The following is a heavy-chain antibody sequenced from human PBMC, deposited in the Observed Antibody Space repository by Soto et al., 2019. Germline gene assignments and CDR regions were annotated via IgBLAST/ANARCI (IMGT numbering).Heavy chain of an antibody. CDR3: ARDLARSYIDGPLDP. V-gene: IGHV4-59*01. Sequence: PSETLSLTCTASGGSMSRYYWTWIRQPPGKGLEWIGNIHYTGSTNYNPSPKSRVTILLGTSTSQFSLQVSTVTAADTAAYYCARDLARSYIDGPLDPWGHGTLVTVSS. CDR2: IHYTGST. CDR1: GGSMSRYY. D-gene: IGHD3-3*02. J-gene: IGHJ5*02.